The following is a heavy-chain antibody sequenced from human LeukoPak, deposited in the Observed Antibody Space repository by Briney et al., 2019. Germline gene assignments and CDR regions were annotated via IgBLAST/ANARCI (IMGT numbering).Heavy chain of an antibody. CDR2: ISGTGDST. Sequence: GSLRLSCAASGFTFSSYAMNWVRPAPGKGLEWVSAISGTGDSTYYSDSVKGRFTISRDNSKNTLYLQMNSLRAEDTAVYYCVGGGTMIRGVIEYWGQGTLVTVSS. CDR1: GFTFSSYA. D-gene: IGHD3-10*01. CDR3: VGGGTMIRGVIEY. J-gene: IGHJ4*02. V-gene: IGHV3-23*01.